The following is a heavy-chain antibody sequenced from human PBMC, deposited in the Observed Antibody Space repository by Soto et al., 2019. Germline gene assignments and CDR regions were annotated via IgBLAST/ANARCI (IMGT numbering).Heavy chain of an antibody. J-gene: IGHJ6*02. Sequence: SETLSLTCTVSGGSISSYYWSWIRQSPGKGLEWIGCIYYSGNTNYNPSLKSRVTISVNTSKNQFSLRLTSVTAADTAVYYCARAAVTHERYHYGMDVWGQGTTVTVSS. D-gene: IGHD4-17*01. CDR2: IYYSGNT. CDR1: GGSISSYY. V-gene: IGHV4-59*01. CDR3: ARAAVTHERYHYGMDV.